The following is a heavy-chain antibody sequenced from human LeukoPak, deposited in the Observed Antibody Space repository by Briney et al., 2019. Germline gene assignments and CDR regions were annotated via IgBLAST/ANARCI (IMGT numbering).Heavy chain of an antibody. CDR1: GFTFSRHW. V-gene: IGHV3-74*01. CDR2: INIDGSNT. CDR3: ARGSTMIRNALDI. Sequence: GGSLRLSCAASGFTFSRHWLHGVRQIPGKGLVGVSRINIDGSNTRYADSVKGRFTISRHNAKTTLYLQMNSLRDDDTAVYSCARGSTMIRNALDIWGQGTMVTVSS. J-gene: IGHJ3*02. D-gene: IGHD3-22*01.